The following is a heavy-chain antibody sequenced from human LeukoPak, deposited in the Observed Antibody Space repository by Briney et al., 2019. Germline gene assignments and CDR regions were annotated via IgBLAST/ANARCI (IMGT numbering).Heavy chain of an antibody. CDR2: IYYSRST. V-gene: IGHV4-30-4*01. Sequence: SQTLSLTCTVSGGSISSGDYYWSWIRQPPGKGLEWIGYIYYSRSTYYNPSFKSRVTISVDTSKNQFSLKLSSVTAADTAVYYCASRYGSGSPFDYWGQGTLVTVSS. CDR3: ASRYGSGSPFDY. D-gene: IGHD3-10*01. CDR1: GGSISSGDYY. J-gene: IGHJ4*02.